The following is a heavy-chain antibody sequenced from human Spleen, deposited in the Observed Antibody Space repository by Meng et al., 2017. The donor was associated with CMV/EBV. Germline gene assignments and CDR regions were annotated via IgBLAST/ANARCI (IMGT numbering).Heavy chain of an antibody. J-gene: IGHJ4*02. CDR1: GFTFTKHW. CDR3: ARGSGSIGY. CDR2: INGDATRT. D-gene: IGHD1-26*01. Sequence: GESLKISCAASGFTFTKHWIHWVRQAPGKGLEWVSRINGDATRTSYVDSVEGRFTISRDNAKNSLYLQMNSLRAEDTAVYYCARGSGSIGYWGQGTQVTVSS. V-gene: IGHV3-74*01.